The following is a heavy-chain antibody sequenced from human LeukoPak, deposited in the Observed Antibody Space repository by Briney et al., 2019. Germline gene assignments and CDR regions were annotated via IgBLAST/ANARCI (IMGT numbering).Heavy chain of an antibody. Sequence: PSETLSLTCAVYGGSFSGYYWSWIRQPPGKGLEWIGEINHSGSTNYNPSLKSRATISVDTSKNQFSLKLSSVTAADTAVYYCARGRTIQLWLGNWFDPWGQGTLVTVSS. CDR3: ARGRTIQLWLGNWFDP. CDR2: INHSGST. J-gene: IGHJ5*02. CDR1: GGSFSGYY. V-gene: IGHV4-34*01. D-gene: IGHD5-18*01.